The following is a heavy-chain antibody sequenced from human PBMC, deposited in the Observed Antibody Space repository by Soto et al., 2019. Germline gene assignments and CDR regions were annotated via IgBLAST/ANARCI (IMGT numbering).Heavy chain of an antibody. Sequence: EVPLEESGGGLVQPGGSLRLSCETSGFTFSSRWMTWVRQVPGKGLEWVANIKQDENGKDYVDSVKGRFTISRDNAQNSLSLQMNSLRAEDTAVYYCATHDGPAAAGLVLDFWGQGTLVTVSS. V-gene: IGHV3-7*02. CDR2: IKQDENGK. CDR1: GFTFSSRW. CDR3: ATHDGPAAAGLVLDF. D-gene: IGHD6-13*01. J-gene: IGHJ4*02.